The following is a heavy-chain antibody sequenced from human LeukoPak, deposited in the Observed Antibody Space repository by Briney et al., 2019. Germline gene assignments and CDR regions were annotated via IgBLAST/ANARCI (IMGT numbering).Heavy chain of an antibody. J-gene: IGHJ3*02. CDR2: IYHSRRP. D-gene: IGHD2-2*01. CDR1: GGSISSGGYS. V-gene: IGHV4-30-2*01. CDR3: ARGDLGYCTGTSCYDAFDI. Sequence: SQTLSLTCAVSGGSISSGGYSWSWIRQPPGKGLEWMGYIYHSRRPYYNPSLKSRVTISVDRSKNQFSLKLTSVTAADTAVYYCARGDLGYCTGTSCYDAFDIWGQGTMVTVS.